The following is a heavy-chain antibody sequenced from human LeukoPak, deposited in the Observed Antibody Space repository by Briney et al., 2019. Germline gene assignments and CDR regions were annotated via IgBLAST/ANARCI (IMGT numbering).Heavy chain of an antibody. Sequence: GGSLRLSCAASGFTFSSYSMNWVRQAPGKGLEWVSAISGSGGSTYYADSVKGRFTISRDNSKNTLYLQMNSLRAEDTAVYYCAKDPLVGVPAAYFDYWGQGTLVTVSS. CDR3: AKDPLVGVPAAYFDY. D-gene: IGHD2-2*01. CDR2: ISGSGGST. V-gene: IGHV3-23*01. J-gene: IGHJ4*02. CDR1: GFTFSSYS.